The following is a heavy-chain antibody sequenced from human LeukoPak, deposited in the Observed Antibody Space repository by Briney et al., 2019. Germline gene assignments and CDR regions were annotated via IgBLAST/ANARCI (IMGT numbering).Heavy chain of an antibody. J-gene: IGHJ3*02. CDR1: GFTFSSYA. CDR3: ARGLKDKSDAFDI. D-gene: IGHD2-15*01. Sequence: GSLRLSCAASGFTFSSYAIHWVRQAPGKGLEWVAVISYDGSNKYYADSVKGRFTISRDNSKNTLYLQMNSLRAEDTAVYYCARGLKDKSDAFDIWGQGTMVTVSS. CDR2: ISYDGSNK. V-gene: IGHV3-30-3*01.